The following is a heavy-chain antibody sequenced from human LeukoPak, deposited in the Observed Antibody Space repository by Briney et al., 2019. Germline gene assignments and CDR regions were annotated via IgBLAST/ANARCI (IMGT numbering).Heavy chain of an antibody. V-gene: IGHV4-31*03. CDR1: GGSISSGGYY. CDR3: ARGVVGTPRGGMDV. D-gene: IGHD2-2*01. Sequence: PSETLSLTCTVSGGSISSGGYYWSWIRQHPGKGLEWIGYIYYSGSTYYNPSLKSRVTISVDTSKNQFSLKLSSVTAADTAVYYCARGVVGTPRGGMDVWGKGTTATVSS. J-gene: IGHJ6*03. CDR2: IYYSGST.